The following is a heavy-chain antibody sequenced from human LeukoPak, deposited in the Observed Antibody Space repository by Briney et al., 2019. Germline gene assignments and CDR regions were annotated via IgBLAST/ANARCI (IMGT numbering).Heavy chain of an antibody. D-gene: IGHD5-18*01. V-gene: IGHV1-2*06. Sequence: ASVKVSCKASGYTFTSYYMHWVRQAPGQGLEWMGRINPNSGGTNYAQKFQGRVTMTRDTSISTAYMELSRLRSDDTAVYYCARENSFPYYYYGMDVWGQGTTVTVSS. J-gene: IGHJ6*02. CDR1: GYTFTSYY. CDR2: INPNSGGT. CDR3: ARENSFPYYYYGMDV.